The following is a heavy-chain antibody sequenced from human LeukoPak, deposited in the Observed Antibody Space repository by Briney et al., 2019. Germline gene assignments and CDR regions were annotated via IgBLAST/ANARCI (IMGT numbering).Heavy chain of an antibody. D-gene: IGHD6-19*01. V-gene: IGHV1-69*13. CDR2: IIPIFGTA. Sequence: SVKVSCKASGGTFSNYAISWVRQAPGQGLEWMGGIIPIFGTANYAQKFQGRVTITADESTSTAYMELSSLRSEDTAVYYCARVYSSGWGFDYWGQGTLVTVSS. CDR1: GGTFSNYA. CDR3: ARVYSSGWGFDY. J-gene: IGHJ4*02.